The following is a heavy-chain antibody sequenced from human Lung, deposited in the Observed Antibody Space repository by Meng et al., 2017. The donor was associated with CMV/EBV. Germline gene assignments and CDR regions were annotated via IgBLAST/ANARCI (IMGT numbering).Heavy chain of an antibody. CDR2: INPNSGGT. Sequence: ASVKVSCKASGHSFTDYYIHWVRQAPGQGLEWMGWINPNSGGTNYAENFQGRVTMTRDTSISTASMELNRLRSEDTAVYYCARDRFRTVRGLVYVWGQGTLVTVSS. J-gene: IGHJ4*02. D-gene: IGHD3-10*01. CDR1: GHSFTDYY. CDR3: ARDRFRTVRGLVYV. V-gene: IGHV1-2*02.